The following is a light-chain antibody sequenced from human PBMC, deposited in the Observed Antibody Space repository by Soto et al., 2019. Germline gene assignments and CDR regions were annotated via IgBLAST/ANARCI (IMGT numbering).Light chain of an antibody. CDR3: QQSYSTPHT. CDR2: AAS. J-gene: IGKJ5*01. Sequence: DIQMTQSPSSLSASVGDRVTITFRSSQSISSYLNWYQQKPGKAPKLLIYAASSLQSGVPSRFSGSGSGTDFTLTISSLQPEDFATYYCQQSYSTPHTFGQGTRLENK. CDR1: QSISSY. V-gene: IGKV1-39*01.